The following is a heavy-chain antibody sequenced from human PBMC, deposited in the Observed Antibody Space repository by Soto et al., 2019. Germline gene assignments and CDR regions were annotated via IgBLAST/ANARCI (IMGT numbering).Heavy chain of an antibody. Sequence: PSETLSLTCTVSGCSISSGGYYWSWIRHHPGKGLEWIGYIYYSGSTYYNPSLKSRVTISVDTSKNQFSLKLSSVTAADTAVYYCARVRGYLGGYDVYYYYGMDVWGKLPKVSVSS. CDR3: ARVRGYLGGYDVYYYYGMDV. D-gene: IGHD5-12*01. V-gene: IGHV4-31*03. CDR1: GCSISSGGYY. CDR2: IYYSGST. J-gene: IGHJ6*04.